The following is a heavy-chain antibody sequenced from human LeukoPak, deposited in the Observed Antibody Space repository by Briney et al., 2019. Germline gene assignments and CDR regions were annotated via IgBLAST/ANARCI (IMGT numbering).Heavy chain of an antibody. CDR2: IFTRGST. CDR1: GGSLNNYY. V-gene: IGHV4-4*07. Sequence: SETLSLTCTVSGGSLNNYYSSWIPAPAREGLEWIGRIFTRGSTNYNPSLKSQVTMSIDTSKNQFSLELSSVTAADTAVYYCARLSYVVGATGTQYGWLDPWGRGTLVTVSS. J-gene: IGHJ5*02. D-gene: IGHD2-15*01. CDR3: ARLSYVVGATGTQYGWLDP.